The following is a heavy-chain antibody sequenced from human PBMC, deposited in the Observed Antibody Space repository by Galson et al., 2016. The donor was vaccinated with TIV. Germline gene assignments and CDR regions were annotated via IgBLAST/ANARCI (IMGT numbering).Heavy chain of an antibody. J-gene: IGHJ4*02. CDR1: GGLVSNYA. Sequence: SVKVSCKASGGLVSNYAISWVRQAPGQGLEWMGGIIPIFGTTKYAQKFQGRVTITADESTRIVNMELSSLRSEDTAVYYCAKDPYIYGSYLDHWGQGMLVTVSS. CDR3: AKDPYIYGSYLDH. CDR2: IIPIFGTT. V-gene: IGHV1-69*13. D-gene: IGHD5-18*01.